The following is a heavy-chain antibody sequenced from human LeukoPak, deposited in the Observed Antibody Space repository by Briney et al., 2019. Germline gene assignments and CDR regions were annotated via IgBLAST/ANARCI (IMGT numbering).Heavy chain of an antibody. CDR1: GGTFSSYA. CDR2: IIPILGIA. D-gene: IGHD3-10*01. CDR3: ARLYGLYGMDV. J-gene: IGHJ6*02. Sequence: VKVSCKASGGTFSSYAISWVRQAPGQVLEWMGRIIPILGIANYAQKFQGRVTITADKSTSTAYMELSSLRSEDTAVYYCARLYGLYGMDVWGQGTTVTVSS. V-gene: IGHV1-69*04.